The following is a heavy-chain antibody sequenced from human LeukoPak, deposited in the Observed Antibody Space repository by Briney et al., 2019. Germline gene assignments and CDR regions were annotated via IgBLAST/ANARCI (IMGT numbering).Heavy chain of an antibody. CDR1: GFTFSSYW. CDR3: ARENYYDSSGHFDY. D-gene: IGHD3-22*01. J-gene: IGHJ4*02. CDR2: IKQDGSEK. Sequence: GSLRLSCAASGFTFSSYWMSWVRQAPGKGLEWVANIKQDGSEKFYVDSVKGRFTISRDNAKNSLYLQMNSLRAEDTAVYYCARENYYDSSGHFDYWGQGTLVTVSS. V-gene: IGHV3-7*03.